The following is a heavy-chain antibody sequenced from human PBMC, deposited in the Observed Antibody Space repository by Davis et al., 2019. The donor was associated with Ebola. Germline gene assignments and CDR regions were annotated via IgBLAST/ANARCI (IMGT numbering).Heavy chain of an antibody. CDR3: TRDPPGDQSYDI. V-gene: IGHV6-1*01. J-gene: IGHJ3*02. CDR1: GDSVSNNRAA. CDR2: TYYRSKWFF. Sequence: HSQTLSLTCAISGDSVSNNRAAWNWIRQSPSRDLEWLGRTYYRSKWFFDYAESVKSRMAIDPDTSKNQFSLHLKSVSPEDTAVYYYTRDPPGDQSYDIWGQGTTVTVSS. D-gene: IGHD3-16*01.